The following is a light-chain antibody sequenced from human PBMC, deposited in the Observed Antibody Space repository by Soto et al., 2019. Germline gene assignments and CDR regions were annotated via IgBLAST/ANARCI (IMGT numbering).Light chain of an antibody. V-gene: IGLV7-46*01. J-gene: IGLJ1*01. Sequence: QAVVTQEPSLTGSPGGTVTLTCGSSTGAVTSGHYPYWFQQKPGQAPRTLIYDTSNKHSWTPARFSGSLLGGKAALTLSGAQPEDEAEYSCLLSYSGARDVFGTGTKLTVL. CDR1: TGAVTSGHY. CDR2: DTS. CDR3: LLSYSGARDV.